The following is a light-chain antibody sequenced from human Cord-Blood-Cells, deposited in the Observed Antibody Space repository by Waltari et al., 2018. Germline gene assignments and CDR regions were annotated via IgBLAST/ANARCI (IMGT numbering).Light chain of an antibody. CDR1: QSISSW. CDR2: DAS. Sequence: DIQMTQSPSTLSASVGDRVTITCRASQSISSWLAWYQQKPGKAPKLQIYDASSVESGVPSRFSGSGSGTEFTLTISSLQPDEFATYYCQQYNSYSLTFGQGTKVEIK. CDR3: QQYNSYSLT. J-gene: IGKJ1*01. V-gene: IGKV1-5*01.